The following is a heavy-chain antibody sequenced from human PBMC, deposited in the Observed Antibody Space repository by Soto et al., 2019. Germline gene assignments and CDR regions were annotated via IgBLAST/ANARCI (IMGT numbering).Heavy chain of an antibody. V-gene: IGHV1-18*01. CDR2: ISAYNVNT. D-gene: IGHD3-16*01. J-gene: IGHJ4*02. CDR3: ARGGTQIAY. Sequence: QVQLVQSGAEVKKPGASVKVSCKTSGYTFTNFGLSWVRQAPGQGLEWMGWISAYNVNTNYAQNSHGRANMTTDTSTSTTYMELRSLRADDTAVYYCARGGTQIAYWGQGTLVTVSS. CDR1: GYTFTNFG.